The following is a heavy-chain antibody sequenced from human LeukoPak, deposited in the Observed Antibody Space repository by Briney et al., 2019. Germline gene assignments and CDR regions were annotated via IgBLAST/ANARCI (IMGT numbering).Heavy chain of an antibody. V-gene: IGHV4-34*01. Sequence: PSETLSLTCAVYGGSFSGYYWSWIRQPPGKGLEWIGEINHSGSTNYNPSLKSRVTISVDTSKNQLSLKLSSVTAADTAVYYCARVGYSNYWFDPWGQGTLVTVSS. J-gene: IGHJ5*02. CDR1: GGSFSGYY. CDR2: INHSGST. D-gene: IGHD4-11*01. CDR3: ARVGYSNYWFDP.